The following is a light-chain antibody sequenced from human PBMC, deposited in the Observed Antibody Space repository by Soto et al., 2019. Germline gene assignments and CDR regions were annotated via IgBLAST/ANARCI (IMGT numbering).Light chain of an antibody. J-gene: IGKJ5*01. CDR1: ESVRDE. CDR3: QQRLSWPIT. CDR2: DSS. V-gene: IGKV3-11*01. Sequence: EAVLTQSPATLSLSPGERATLSCRASESVRDELGWYQQKPSQAPRLLIFDSSNRATGIPARFSGSGYGTDFTLSISSLEPEDFAVYYCQQRLSWPITFGQGTRLEI.